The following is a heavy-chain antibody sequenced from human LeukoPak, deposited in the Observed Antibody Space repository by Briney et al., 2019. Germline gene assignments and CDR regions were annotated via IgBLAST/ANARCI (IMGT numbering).Heavy chain of an antibody. CDR3: AKDGYSSSWSPTDY. V-gene: IGHV3-23*01. Sequence: GGSLRLSCAASGFTSSSYAMSWVRQAPGKGLEWVSAISGSGGSTYYADSVKGRFTISRDNSKNTLYLQMNSLRAEDTAVYYCAKDGYSSSWSPTDYWGQGTLVTVSS. CDR2: ISGSGGST. CDR1: GFTSSSYA. J-gene: IGHJ4*02. D-gene: IGHD6-13*01.